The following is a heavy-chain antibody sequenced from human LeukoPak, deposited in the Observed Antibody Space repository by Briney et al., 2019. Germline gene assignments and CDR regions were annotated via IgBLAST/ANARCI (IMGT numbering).Heavy chain of an antibody. CDR1: GFTFSNYE. Sequence: GGSLRLSCAVSGFTFSNYEMNWVRQAPGKGLEWVSNIGSSGRTIFYADSVKGRFTISRDNAKNSLYLQMNSLRVEDTAVYYCASRRDYWGQGTLVTVSS. V-gene: IGHV3-48*03. J-gene: IGHJ4*02. CDR2: IGSSGRTI. CDR3: ASRRDY.